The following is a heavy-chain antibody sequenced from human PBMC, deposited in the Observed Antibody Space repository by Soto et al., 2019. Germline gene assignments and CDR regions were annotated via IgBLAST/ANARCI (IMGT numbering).Heavy chain of an antibody. V-gene: IGHV3-30-3*01. Sequence: QVQLVESGGGVVQPGRSLRLSCAACGFAFSSYAMHWVRQAPGKGLEWVAVISYDGSNKYYADSVKGRFTISRDNSKNTLYLQMNSLRAEDTAVYYCARDIAVAGTGYYFDYWGQGTLVTVSS. CDR3: ARDIAVAGTGYYFDY. J-gene: IGHJ4*02. D-gene: IGHD6-19*01. CDR2: ISYDGSNK. CDR1: GFAFSSYA.